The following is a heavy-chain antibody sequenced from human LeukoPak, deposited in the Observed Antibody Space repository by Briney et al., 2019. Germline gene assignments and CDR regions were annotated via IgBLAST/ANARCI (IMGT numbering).Heavy chain of an antibody. V-gene: IGHV3-7*01. CDR1: GFTFSSYW. CDR3: ATSRTFDY. J-gene: IGHJ4*02. Sequence: GGSLRLSCAAFGFTFSSYWMNWVRQAPGKGLEWVANIKQDGSEKYYVDSVKGRFTISRDNAKNSLYLQMGSLRAEDTAVYYCATSRTFDYWGQGTLVTVSS. CDR2: IKQDGSEK. D-gene: IGHD1-7*01.